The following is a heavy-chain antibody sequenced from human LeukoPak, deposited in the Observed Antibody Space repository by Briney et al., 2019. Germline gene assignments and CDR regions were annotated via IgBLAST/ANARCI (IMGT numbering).Heavy chain of an antibody. CDR1: GFIFSNYW. CDR2: VNTNGYTT. D-gene: IGHD2-15*01. V-gene: IGHV3-74*03. CDR3: AKGLGDCSGGSCYPHAFDI. J-gene: IGHJ3*02. Sequence: GGSLRLSCAASGFIFSNYWMHWVCQAPGKGLVWVSRVNTNGYTTTYADSVKGRFTISRDNAKNTLYLQMNSLRAEDTAVYYCAKGLGDCSGGSCYPHAFDIWGQGTMVTVSS.